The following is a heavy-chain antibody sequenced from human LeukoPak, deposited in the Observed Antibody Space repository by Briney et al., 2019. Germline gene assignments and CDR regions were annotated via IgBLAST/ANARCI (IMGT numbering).Heavy chain of an antibody. J-gene: IGHJ6*03. V-gene: IGHV4-34*01. CDR1: GGSFSGYY. CDR3: AREYGSSSWYNPSGYYYYYMDV. Sequence: SSETLSLTCAVYGGSFSGYYWSWIRQPPGKGLEWIGSIYYSGSTYYNPSLKSRVTISVDTSKNQFSLKLSSVTAADTAVYYCAREYGSSSWYNPSGYYYYYMDVWGKGTTVTVSS. D-gene: IGHD6-13*01. CDR2: IYYSGST.